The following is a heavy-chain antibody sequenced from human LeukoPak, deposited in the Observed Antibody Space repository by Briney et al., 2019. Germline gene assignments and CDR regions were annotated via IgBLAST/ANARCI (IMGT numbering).Heavy chain of an antibody. D-gene: IGHD4-23*01. V-gene: IGHV3-30*04. J-gene: IGHJ6*04. CDR3: ARDASYHGNSYDV. Sequence: GGSLRLSCAASGFTFNTYAMHWVRQAPGRGLEWVAVISYGGSNEYYADSVRGRFTISRDNSKNTLYLQMDSLRAEDTAVYYCARDASYHGNSYDVWGSGTTVTVSS. CDR1: GFTFNTYA. CDR2: ISYGGSNE.